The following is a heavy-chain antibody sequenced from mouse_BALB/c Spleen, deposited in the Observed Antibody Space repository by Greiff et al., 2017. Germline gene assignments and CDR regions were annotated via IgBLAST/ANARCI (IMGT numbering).Heavy chain of an antibody. J-gene: IGHJ4*01. CDR2: ISSGSSTI. CDR3: ASPHYYGSSSMDY. V-gene: IGHV5-17*02. CDR1: GFTFSSFG. Sequence: EVQRVESGGGLVQPGGSRKLSCAASGFTFSSFGMHWVRQAPEKGLEWVAYISSGSSTIYYADTVKGRFTISRDNPKNTLFLQMTSLRSEDTAMYYCASPHYYGSSSMDYWGQGTSVTVSS. D-gene: IGHD1-1*01.